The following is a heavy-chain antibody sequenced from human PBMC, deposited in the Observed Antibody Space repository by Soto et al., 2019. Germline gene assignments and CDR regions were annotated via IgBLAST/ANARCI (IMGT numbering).Heavy chain of an antibody. V-gene: IGHV4-30-2*01. CDR3: ARVTYYYDSSGYYGFWFDP. Sequence: QLQLQESGSGLVKPSQTLSLTCAVSGGSISSGGYSWSWIRQPPGKGLEWIGYIYHSGSTYYNPSLNGRVTISVDRSNNQFSLKLSSVTAADTAVYYCARVTYYYDSSGYYGFWFDPWGQGTLVTVSS. CDR2: IYHSGST. D-gene: IGHD3-22*01. J-gene: IGHJ5*02. CDR1: GGSISSGGYS.